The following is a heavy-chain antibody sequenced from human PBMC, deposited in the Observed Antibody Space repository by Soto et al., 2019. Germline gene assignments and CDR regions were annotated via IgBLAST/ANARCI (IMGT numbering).Heavy chain of an antibody. J-gene: IGHJ6*02. D-gene: IGHD2-2*01. Sequence: QVQLVQSGAEVKKPGSSVKVSCKASGGTFSSYAISWVRQAPGQGLEWMGGINPIFGTANYAQKFQGRVTITADESTSTAYMKLSSLRSEDTAVYYCATQVLPNYYYYGMDVWGQGTTVTVSS. V-gene: IGHV1-69*12. CDR3: ATQVLPNYYYYGMDV. CDR2: INPIFGTA. CDR1: GGTFSSYA.